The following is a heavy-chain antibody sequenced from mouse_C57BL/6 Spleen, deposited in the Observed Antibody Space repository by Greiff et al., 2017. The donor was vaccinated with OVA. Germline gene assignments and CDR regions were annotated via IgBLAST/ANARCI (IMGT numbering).Heavy chain of an antibody. D-gene: IGHD2-1*01. Sequence: VKLMESGAELARPGASVKMSCKASGYTFTSYTMHWVKQRPGQGLEWIGYINPSSGYTKYNQKFKDKATLTADKSSSTAYMQLSSLTSEDSAVYYCARENGNLFHAMDYWGQGTSVTVSS. CDR2: INPSSGYT. CDR1: GYTFTSYT. V-gene: IGHV1-4*01. J-gene: IGHJ4*01. CDR3: ARENGNLFHAMDY.